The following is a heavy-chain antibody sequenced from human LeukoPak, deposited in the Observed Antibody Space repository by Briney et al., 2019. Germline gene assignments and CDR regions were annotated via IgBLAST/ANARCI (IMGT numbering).Heavy chain of an antibody. D-gene: IGHD6-13*01. CDR2: IYSGGST. CDR1: GFTVSSNY. CDR3: ARDSRGLEAVHDNLLSYYRYAMDV. J-gene: IGHJ6*02. Sequence: GGSLRLSCVASGFTVSSNYMSWVRQPPGKGLEWVGVIYSGGSTYYTDSVKGRFTISRDNSKNTLHLQMNSLRADDTAMYYCARDSRGLEAVHDNLLSYYRYAMDVWGQGTTVTVSS. V-gene: IGHV3-66*01.